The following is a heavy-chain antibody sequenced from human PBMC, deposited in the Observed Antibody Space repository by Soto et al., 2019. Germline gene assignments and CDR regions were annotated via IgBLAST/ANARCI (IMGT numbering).Heavy chain of an antibody. CDR3: ATDLWGYYGSGTKGGYFDL. J-gene: IGHJ2*01. Sequence: QVQLVQSGAEVKKPGASVKVSCKVSGYTLTELSMHWVRQAPGKGLEWMGGFDPEDGETIYAQKFQGRVTMTEDTSTDTAYMELSSLRSEDTAVYYCATDLWGYYGSGTKGGYFDLWGRGTLVTVSS. V-gene: IGHV1-24*01. CDR2: FDPEDGET. CDR1: GYTLTELS. D-gene: IGHD3-10*01.